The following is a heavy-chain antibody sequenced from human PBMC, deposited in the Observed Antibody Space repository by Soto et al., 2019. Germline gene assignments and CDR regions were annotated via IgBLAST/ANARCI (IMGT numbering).Heavy chain of an antibody. J-gene: IGHJ4*02. CDR2: IYHSGST. CDR1: GGSISSGGYS. D-gene: IGHD3-10*01. CDR3: ARLIAMVRGVKGEDFDY. Sequence: SETLSLTCAVSGGSISSGGYSWSWIRQPPGKGLEWIGYIYHSGSTYYNPSLKSRVTISVDRSKNQFSLKLSSVTAADTAVYYCARLIAMVRGVKGEDFDYWGQGTQVTVS. V-gene: IGHV4-30-2*01.